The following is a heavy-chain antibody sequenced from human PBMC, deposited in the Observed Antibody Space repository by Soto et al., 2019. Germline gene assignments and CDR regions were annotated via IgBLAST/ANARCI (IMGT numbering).Heavy chain of an antibody. CDR2: ISVYNGDT. D-gene: IGHD6-6*01. CDR1: GYTFNTYG. J-gene: IGHJ4*02. V-gene: IGHV1-18*03. Sequence: ASVKVSCKASGYTFNTYGISWVRQAPGQGLEWMGWISVYNGDTNYAQNLQGRVSMTADTSTSTAYMELMSLRSDDMAVYYCGRSIGARPVYWGQGTLVTVSS. CDR3: GRSIGARPVY.